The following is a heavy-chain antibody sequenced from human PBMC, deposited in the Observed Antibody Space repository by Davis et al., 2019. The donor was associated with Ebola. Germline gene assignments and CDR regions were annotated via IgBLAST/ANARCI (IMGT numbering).Heavy chain of an antibody. J-gene: IGHJ4*02. Sequence: SETLSLTCTLPGASISIGAYYWSWTRQHPGKGLDRKGYLYNSGRAYYNPSLKSRVIISTDTSKNQYSLRLSSVTAADTAMYYCARIVGVTREFDSWGQGTLVTVSS. V-gene: IGHV4-31*03. D-gene: IGHD3-10*01. CDR3: ARIVGVTREFDS. CDR1: GASISIGAYY. CDR2: LYNSGRA.